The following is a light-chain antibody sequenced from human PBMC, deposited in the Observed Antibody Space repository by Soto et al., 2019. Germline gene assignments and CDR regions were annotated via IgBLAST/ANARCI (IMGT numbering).Light chain of an antibody. V-gene: IGKV1-9*01. CDR2: GAS. CDR3: QGHSTYPRT. Sequence: DIQLTQSPSFLSASVGDRVTVTCRSSQDISTYLAWYQQKPGKAPKNLIYGASTLQSGVPSRFSGSGSGTEFTLTISSLQPEDFATYYCQGHSTYPRTFGPGTKVDIK. CDR1: QDISTY. J-gene: IGKJ1*01.